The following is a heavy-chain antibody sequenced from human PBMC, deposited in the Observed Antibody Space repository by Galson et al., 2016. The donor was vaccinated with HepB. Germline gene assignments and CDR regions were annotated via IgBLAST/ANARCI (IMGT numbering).Heavy chain of an antibody. Sequence: SLRLSCAASGFTFSRYEMNWVRQAPGKGLEWVSYISSSGTTIYHADSVKGRFTISRDNAKNSLYLQMNSLRAEDTAVYYCAREMHVAAAAAFDFWGRGTLVTVSS. CDR3: AREMHVAAAAAFDF. V-gene: IGHV3-48*03. D-gene: IGHD6-13*01. CDR2: ISSSGTTI. CDR1: GFTFSRYE. J-gene: IGHJ4*02.